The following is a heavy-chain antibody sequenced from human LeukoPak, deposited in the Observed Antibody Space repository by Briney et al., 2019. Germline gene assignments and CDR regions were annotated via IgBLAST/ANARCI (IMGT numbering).Heavy chain of an antibody. CDR2: IFYTGST. V-gene: IGHV4-59*01. D-gene: IGHD4-23*01. Sequence: PSETLSLSCTDSGGSISSYYWSWIPQPPGKGLEWIGYIFYTGSTNYNPSLKSRVTISVLTSKNRFSLKLSSVTAADTAVYYCATLTGGDDAFDIWGQGTMVTVSS. CDR3: ATLTGGDDAFDI. J-gene: IGHJ3*02. CDR1: GGSISSYY.